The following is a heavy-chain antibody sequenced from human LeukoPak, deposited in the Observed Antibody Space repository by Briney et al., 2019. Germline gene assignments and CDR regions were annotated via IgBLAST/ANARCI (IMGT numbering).Heavy chain of an antibody. D-gene: IGHD1-7*01. CDR3: ANYNWNYRVVD. V-gene: IGHV3-48*01. CDR2: ISSSSSTI. Sequence: GGSLRLSCAASGFTFSSYSMNWVRQAPGKGLEWVSYISSSSSTIYYADSVKGRFTISRDNAKNSLYLQMNSLRAEDTAVYYCANYNWNYRVVDWGQGTLVTVSS. CDR1: GFTFSSYS. J-gene: IGHJ4*02.